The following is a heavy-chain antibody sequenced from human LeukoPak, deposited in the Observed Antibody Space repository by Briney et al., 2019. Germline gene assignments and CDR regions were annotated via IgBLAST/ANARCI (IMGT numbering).Heavy chain of an antibody. CDR1: GGSISSSSYY. J-gene: IGHJ4*02. D-gene: IGHD3-22*01. CDR2: IYYSGST. Sequence: SETLSLTCTVSGGSISSSSYYWGWIRQPPGKGLEWIGNIYYSGSTHYNPSLKSRVTISVDTSKNQFSLKLSSVTAADTAVYYCARHSLRDSSGYYFGAVYYFDYWGQGTLVTVSS. CDR3: ARHSLRDSSGYYFGAVYYFDY. V-gene: IGHV4-39*01.